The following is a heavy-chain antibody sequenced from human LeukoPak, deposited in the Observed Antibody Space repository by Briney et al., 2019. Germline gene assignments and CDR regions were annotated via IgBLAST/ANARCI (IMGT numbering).Heavy chain of an antibody. D-gene: IGHD4-17*01. CDR2: IYYSGTA. Sequence: PSQTLSLTCTVSGCSISSGGYYWSWVRQHPEQGLEWIGYIYYSGTAYYNPSLKSRVTMSVDTSKNQFSLKLDSVTAADTAVYYCARFSNDHGVKFDYWGQGTLVTVSS. CDR1: GCSISSGGYY. V-gene: IGHV4-31*03. CDR3: ARFSNDHGVKFDY. J-gene: IGHJ4*02.